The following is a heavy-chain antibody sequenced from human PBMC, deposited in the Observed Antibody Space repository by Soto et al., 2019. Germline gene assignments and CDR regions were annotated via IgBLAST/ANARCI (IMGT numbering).Heavy chain of an antibody. CDR2: INPNKVAT. Sequence: QVQLVQSGAEVKKPGASVKVSCKAPRYIFTAYFMHWVRQAPGQGLECMGWINPNKVATQYGLSFQGRVTMNRDTSISKAYMELSSLRSADTAVYYCASHDPGARFDPLGQGTLVIVSS. V-gene: IGHV1-2*02. D-gene: IGHD1-1*01. J-gene: IGHJ5*02. CDR1: RYIFTAYF. CDR3: ASHDPGARFDP.